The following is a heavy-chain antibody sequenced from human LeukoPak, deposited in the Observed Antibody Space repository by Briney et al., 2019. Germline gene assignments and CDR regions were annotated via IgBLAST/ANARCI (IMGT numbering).Heavy chain of an antibody. J-gene: IGHJ4*02. CDR1: GFTFSSYS. D-gene: IGHD4-17*01. CDR3: ARPHDYGDYFYFDY. Sequence: GGPLRLSCAASGFTFSSYSMNWVRQAPGKGLEWVSSISSSSSYIYYADSVKGRFTISRDNAKNSLYLQMNSLRAEDTAVYYCARPHDYGDYFYFDYWGQGTLVTVSS. V-gene: IGHV3-21*01. CDR2: ISSSSSYI.